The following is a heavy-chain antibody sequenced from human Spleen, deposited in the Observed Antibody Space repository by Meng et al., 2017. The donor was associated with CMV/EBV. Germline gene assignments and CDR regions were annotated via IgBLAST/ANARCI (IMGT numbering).Heavy chain of an antibody. CDR1: GFTFSSYS. D-gene: IGHD3-22*01. J-gene: IGHJ5*02. V-gene: IGHV3-48*04. CDR2: ISSSSSTI. CDR3: ARDVVGYYDSSGYYPGHWFDP. Sequence: GGSLRLSCAASGFTFSSYSMNWVRQAPGKGLEWVSYISSSSSTIYYADSVKGRFTISRDNAKNSLYLQMNSLRAEDTAVYYCARDVVGYYDSSGYYPGHWFDPWGQGTLVTVSS.